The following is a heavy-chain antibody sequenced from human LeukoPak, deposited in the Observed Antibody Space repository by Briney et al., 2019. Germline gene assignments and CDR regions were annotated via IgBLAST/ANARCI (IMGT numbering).Heavy chain of an antibody. CDR3: ATERYCSSTSCYIISDAFDI. CDR2: ISYDGSNK. J-gene: IGHJ3*02. Sequence: GGSLRLSCAASGFTFSSYAMHWVRQAPGKGLEWVAVISYDGSNKYYADSVKGRFTISRDNSKNTLYLQMNSLRAEDTAVYYCATERYCSSTSCYIISDAFDIWGQGTMVTVSS. D-gene: IGHD2-2*02. V-gene: IGHV3-30-3*01. CDR1: GFTFSSYA.